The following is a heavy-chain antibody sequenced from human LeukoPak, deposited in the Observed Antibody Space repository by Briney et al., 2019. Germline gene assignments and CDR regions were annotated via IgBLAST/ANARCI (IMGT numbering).Heavy chain of an antibody. V-gene: IGHV3-23*01. J-gene: IGHJ1*01. CDR3: AKANITSWYFVRYFHH. Sequence: GVSLRLSCAASGFTFSSFAMSWVRQAPGKGLECVSVISGNDGRTFYADSVKGRFTISRDNSKNTLYLQMSSLRAEDTAVYYCAKANITSWYFVRYFHHWGQGTLITVSS. CDR2: ISGNDGRT. CDR1: GFTFSSFA. D-gene: IGHD6-13*01.